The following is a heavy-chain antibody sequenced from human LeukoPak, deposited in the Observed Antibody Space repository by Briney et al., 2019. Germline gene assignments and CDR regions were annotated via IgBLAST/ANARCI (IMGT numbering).Heavy chain of an antibody. CDR1: GHTFNGYY. CDR2: INPNSGGT. D-gene: IGHD6-13*01. V-gene: IGHV1-2*02. Sequence: ASVKVSCKASGHTFNGYYMHWVRQAPGQGLEWMGWINPNSGGTNYAQKFQGRVTMTRDTSISTAYMELSRLRSDDTAVYYCARVPVEGIAAAGSDYWGQGTLVTVSS. J-gene: IGHJ4*02. CDR3: ARVPVEGIAAAGSDY.